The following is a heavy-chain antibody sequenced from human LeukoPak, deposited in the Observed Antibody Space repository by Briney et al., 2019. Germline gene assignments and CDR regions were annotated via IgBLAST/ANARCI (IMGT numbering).Heavy chain of an antibody. CDR3: TTIGAPNNPKGVGATPFDY. J-gene: IGHJ4*02. CDR1: GFTFGDYA. V-gene: IGHV3-49*04. D-gene: IGHD2-15*01. Sequence: GGSLRLSCTASGFTFGDYAMNWVRQAPGKGLEWVGFIRSKTYGETTNYAASGKGRFTISGHDSKSIAYLQMSSLRSEDTAMYYCTTIGAPNNPKGVGATPFDYWGQGTLVTVSS. CDR2: IRSKTYGETT.